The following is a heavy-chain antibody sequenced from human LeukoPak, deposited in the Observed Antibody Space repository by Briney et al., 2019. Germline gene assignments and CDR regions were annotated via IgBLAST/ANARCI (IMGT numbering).Heavy chain of an antibody. V-gene: IGHV4-34*01. J-gene: IGHJ6*03. CDR2: INHSGST. Sequence: PSETLSLTCAVYGGSFSGYYWSWIRQPPGKGLEWTGEINHSGSTNYNPSLKSRVTISVDTSKNQFSLKLSSVTAADTAVYYCARGRSGYYDSSGYYYPVVYYYYYYMDVWGKGTAVTVSS. CDR3: ARGRSGYYDSSGYYYPVVYYYYYYMDV. D-gene: IGHD3-22*01. CDR1: GGSFSGYY.